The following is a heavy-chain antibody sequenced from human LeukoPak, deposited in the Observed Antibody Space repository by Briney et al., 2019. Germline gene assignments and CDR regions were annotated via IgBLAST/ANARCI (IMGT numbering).Heavy chain of an antibody. CDR2: ISSNGVST. D-gene: IGHD2-8*02. Sequence: GGSLRLSCAASGFKFSIYDMTWVRQGPGKGLQHVSGISSNGVSTYYADSVRGRFTISRDNSKNTVYLQMGSLRPEDTAVYYCARLEGLRVLRGYFDHWGQGSLVTVSS. J-gene: IGHJ4*02. CDR1: GFKFSIYD. V-gene: IGHV3-64*02. CDR3: ARLEGLRVLRGYFDH.